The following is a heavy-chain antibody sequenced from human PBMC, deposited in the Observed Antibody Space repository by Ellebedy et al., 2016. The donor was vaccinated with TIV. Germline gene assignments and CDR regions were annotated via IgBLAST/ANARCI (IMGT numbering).Heavy chain of an antibody. CDR2: ISGGGGIT. CDR1: GFTFSSHA. J-gene: IGHJ6*02. V-gene: IGHV3-23*01. D-gene: IGHD5-24*01. CDR3: ASCGDGFPHPNYYYYGMDV. Sequence: GESLKISCAASGFTFSSHAMTWVRQAPGKGLEWVSSISGGGGITYYADSVKGRFTISRDNSKNTLYLQMNSLRAEDTAVYYCASCGDGFPHPNYYYYGMDVWGQGTTVTVSS.